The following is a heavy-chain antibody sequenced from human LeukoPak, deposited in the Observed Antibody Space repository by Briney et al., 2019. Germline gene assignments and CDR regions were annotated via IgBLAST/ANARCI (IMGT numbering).Heavy chain of an antibody. J-gene: IGHJ4*02. CDR1: GYTFTGYY. Sequence: ASVKVSCKASGYTFTGYYVHWVRQAPGQGLEWMGWINPNSGGTNYAQKFQGRVTMTRDTSISTAYMELSRLRSDDTAVYYCARDRVVVVAAKWALDYWGQGTLVTVSS. V-gene: IGHV1-2*02. CDR3: ARDRVVVVAAKWALDY. CDR2: INPNSGGT. D-gene: IGHD2-15*01.